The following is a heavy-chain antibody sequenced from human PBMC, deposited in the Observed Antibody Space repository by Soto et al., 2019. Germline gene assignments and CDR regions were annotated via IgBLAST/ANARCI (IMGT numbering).Heavy chain of an antibody. J-gene: IGHJ3*02. CDR1: GFSFTSYT. V-gene: IGHV3-21*01. Sequence: EVQLVESGGGLVKPGGSLRVSCAASGFSFTSYTMNWVRQAPGKGLEWVASISAGGRSIYYADSLKGRSTVSRDNAKSSLYLQVNSLRAEDTAVCYCARSTPGNPFDIWGQGTMVTVSS. CDR2: ISAGGRSI. CDR3: ARSTPGNPFDI. D-gene: IGHD3-10*01.